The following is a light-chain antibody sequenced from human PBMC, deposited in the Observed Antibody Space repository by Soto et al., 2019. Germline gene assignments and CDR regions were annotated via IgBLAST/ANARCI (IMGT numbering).Light chain of an antibody. CDR3: QHYNSYSEA. CDR2: KAS. V-gene: IGKV1-5*03. Sequence: DIQMTQSPSTLSGSVGDRVTITCRASQPISSWLAWYQQKPGKAPKLLIYKASTLKSGVPSRFSGSGSGTEFTLTITSLQPDDFSTYYCQHYNSYSEAFGQGTKVELK. CDR1: QPISSW. J-gene: IGKJ1*01.